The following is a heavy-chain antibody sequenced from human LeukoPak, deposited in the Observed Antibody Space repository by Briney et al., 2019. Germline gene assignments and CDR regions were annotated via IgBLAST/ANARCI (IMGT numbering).Heavy chain of an antibody. D-gene: IGHD3-16*01. CDR2: INPNSGGA. CDR3: ARDRRGRFGLDCDY. V-gene: IGHV1-2*02. CDR1: GYTFIDYD. J-gene: IGHJ4*02. Sequence: ASVTVSCKASGYTFIDYDIHWVGQAPGQGLEWMGWINPNSGGANYAQNFQGRVTMTWDTSINTAYMELSRLRSDDTAVYYCARDRRGRFGLDCDYWGQGTLVTVSS.